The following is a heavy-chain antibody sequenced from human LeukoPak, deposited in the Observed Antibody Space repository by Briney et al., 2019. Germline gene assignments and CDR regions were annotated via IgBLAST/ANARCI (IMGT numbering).Heavy chain of an antibody. CDR2: ISGSGGST. CDR1: GFTFSSYA. J-gene: IGHJ4*02. V-gene: IGHV3-23*01. D-gene: IGHD2-2*01. CDR3: AKDRDRSSTSCLFDY. Sequence: GGSLRLSCAASGFTFSSYAMHWVRQAPGKGLEWVSAISGSGGSTYYADSVKGRFTISRDNSKNTLYLQMNSLRAEDTAVYYCAKDRDRSSTSCLFDYWGQGTLVTVSS.